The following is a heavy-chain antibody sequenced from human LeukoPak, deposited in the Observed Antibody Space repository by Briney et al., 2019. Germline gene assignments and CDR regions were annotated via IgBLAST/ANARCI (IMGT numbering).Heavy chain of an antibody. CDR3: AKVHYYDSSGYLDY. J-gene: IGHJ4*02. Sequence: PGGSLRLSCAASGFIFSYSALHWVRRAPGKGLEWVALTSYDGRSSFYTDSVKGRFTISRDNSKKTLYLQMNSLRAEDTAVYYCAKVHYYDSSGYLDYWGQGTLVTVSS. CDR2: TSYDGRSS. CDR1: GFIFSYSA. V-gene: IGHV3-30*04. D-gene: IGHD3-22*01.